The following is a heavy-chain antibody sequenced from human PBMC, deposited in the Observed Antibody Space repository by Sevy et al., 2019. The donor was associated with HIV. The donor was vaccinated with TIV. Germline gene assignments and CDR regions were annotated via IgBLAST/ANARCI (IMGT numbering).Heavy chain of an antibody. CDR3: AGENAWGRGYS. D-gene: IGHD1-26*01. CDR1: SGSITSLY. Sequence: LPGTLSLTCTVSSGSITSLYWNWIRQPPGKGLEWIANIYYNGHINYNPSLKSRVTLSLDTSKNQFSLRLSSVTAADTAMYYCAGENAWGRGYSWGQGTLVTVSS. CDR2: IYYNGHI. J-gene: IGHJ4*02. V-gene: IGHV4-59*08.